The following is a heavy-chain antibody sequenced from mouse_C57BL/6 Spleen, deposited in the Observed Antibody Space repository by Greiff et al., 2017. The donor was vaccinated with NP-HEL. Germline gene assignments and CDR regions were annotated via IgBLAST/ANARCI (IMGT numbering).Heavy chain of an antibody. D-gene: IGHD2-1*01. J-gene: IGHJ3*01. CDR3: ARRGGLLWPMGDWFAY. Sequence: QVQLQQSGTELVKPGASVKLSCKASGYTFTSYWMHWVKQRPGQGLEWIGNINPSNGGTNYNEKFKSKATLTVDKSSSTAYMQLSSLTSEDSAVYDCARRGGLLWPMGDWFAYWGQGTLVTVSA. CDR2: INPSNGGT. V-gene: IGHV1-53*01. CDR1: GYTFTSYW.